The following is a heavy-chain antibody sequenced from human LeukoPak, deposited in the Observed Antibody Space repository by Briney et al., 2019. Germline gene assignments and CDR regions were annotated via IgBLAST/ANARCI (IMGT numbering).Heavy chain of an antibody. J-gene: IGHJ6*02. CDR1: GASISTYY. Sequence: SSETLSLTCTVSGASISTYYWSWIRQPPGQGLEWIGYIYDSGSTSYNPSLKSRATISVDTSKSHFSLKLSSVTAADTAVYYCARQMFLGGMDVWGQGTTVAVSS. D-gene: IGHD3-10*02. CDR2: IYDSGST. V-gene: IGHV4-59*08. CDR3: ARQMFLGGMDV.